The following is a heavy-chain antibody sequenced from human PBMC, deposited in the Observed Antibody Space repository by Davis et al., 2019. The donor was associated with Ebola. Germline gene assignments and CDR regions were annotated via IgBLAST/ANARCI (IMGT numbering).Heavy chain of an antibody. V-gene: IGHV3-30-3*01. CDR2: ISNDGGKT. CDR1: GFTFSSYA. J-gene: IGHJ4*02. CDR3: ARDSHIAARGGAFDN. D-gene: IGHD6-6*01. Sequence: GESLKISCAASGFTFSSYAMHWVRQAPGKGLEWVAVISNDGGKTYYADSVKGRFTISRDNSKDTLYLQMNSLRLEDTAIFYCARDSHIAARGGAFDNWGLGTLVTVSS.